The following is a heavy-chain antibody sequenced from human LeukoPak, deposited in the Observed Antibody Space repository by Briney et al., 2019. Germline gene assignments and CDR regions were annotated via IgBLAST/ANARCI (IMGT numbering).Heavy chain of an antibody. CDR3: ARGGGGGGGGGNDDYYYMDV. CDR2: INHSGST. J-gene: IGHJ6*03. Sequence: SETLSLTCAVYGGSFSGYYWSWIRQPPGKGLEWIREINHSGSTNYNPSLKSRVTISVDTSKNQFSLKLSSLTAADTAWYYSARGGGGGGGGGNDDYYYMDVWGKGTTVTVSS. D-gene: IGHD4-23*01. V-gene: IGHV4-34*01. CDR1: GGSFSGYY.